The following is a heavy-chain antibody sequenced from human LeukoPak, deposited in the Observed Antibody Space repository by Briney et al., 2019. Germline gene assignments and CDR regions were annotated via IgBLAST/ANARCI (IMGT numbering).Heavy chain of an antibody. V-gene: IGHV1-69*01. CDR1: GGPFRTFP. J-gene: IGHJ5*02. Sequence: SVKVSCKASGGPFRTFPINWLRQAPGQGLEWLGVISPLFGTTNYAQKFQGRITFTADESTSTGYMELSSLRSDDTAVYYCARDQGAHMTYYNWFDPWGQGTLVIVSS. CDR2: ISPLFGTT. CDR3: ARDQGAHMTYYNWFDP. D-gene: IGHD2-21*01.